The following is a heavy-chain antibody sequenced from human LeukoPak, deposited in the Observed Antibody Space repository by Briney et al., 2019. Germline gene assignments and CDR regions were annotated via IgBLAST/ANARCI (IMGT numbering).Heavy chain of an antibody. Sequence: SETLSLTCTVSGYSISSGYYWGWIRQPPGKGLEWIGSIYHSGSTYYNPSLKSRVTISVDTSKNQFSLKLSSVTAADTAVYYCARSPLDYWGQGTLVTVSS. J-gene: IGHJ4*02. V-gene: IGHV4-38-2*02. CDR2: IYHSGST. CDR3: ARSPLDY. CDR1: GYSISSGYY.